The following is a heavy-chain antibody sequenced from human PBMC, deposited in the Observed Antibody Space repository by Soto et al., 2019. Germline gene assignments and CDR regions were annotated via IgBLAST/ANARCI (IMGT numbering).Heavy chain of an antibody. V-gene: IGHV3-33*01. CDR2: RWSDGSSK. CDR1: GFNFRIYG. Sequence: GGSLRLSCAASGFNFRIYGMHWVRQAPGKGLEWVAVRWSDGSSKYYADSVKGRFTISKDNSNNTLFLQMDSLRAEDTAVYYCATAPVLTPSVCGQGITVTVSS. J-gene: IGHJ6*01. CDR3: ATAPVLTPSV. D-gene: IGHD2-8*01.